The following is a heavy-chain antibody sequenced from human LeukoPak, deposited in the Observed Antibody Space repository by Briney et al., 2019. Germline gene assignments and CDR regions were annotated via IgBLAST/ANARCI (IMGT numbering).Heavy chain of an antibody. CDR1: GGSFSGYY. V-gene: IGHV4-34*01. Sequence: SETLSLTCAVYGGSFSGYYGSWIRQPPGKGLEWIGEINHSGSTNYNPSLKSRVTISVDTSKNQFSLKLSSVTAADTALYYCARVSRRYFQHWGQGTLVTVSS. CDR2: INHSGST. J-gene: IGHJ1*01. CDR3: ARVSRRYFQH.